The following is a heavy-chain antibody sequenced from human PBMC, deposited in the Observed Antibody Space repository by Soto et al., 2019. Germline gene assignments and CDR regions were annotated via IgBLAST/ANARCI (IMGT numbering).Heavy chain of an antibody. Sequence: SSETLSLTCAVYGGSFSGYYWSWIRQPPGKGLEWIGEINHSGSTNYNPSLKSRVTISVDTSKNQFSLKLSSVTAADTAVYYCARGSKQLVRYYGMDVWGQGTTVTVSS. V-gene: IGHV4-34*01. J-gene: IGHJ6*02. CDR2: INHSGST. D-gene: IGHD6-6*01. CDR1: GGSFSGYY. CDR3: ARGSKQLVRYYGMDV.